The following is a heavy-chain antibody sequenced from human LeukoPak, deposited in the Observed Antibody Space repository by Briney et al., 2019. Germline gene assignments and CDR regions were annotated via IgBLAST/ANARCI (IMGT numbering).Heavy chain of an antibody. D-gene: IGHD5-18*01. Sequence: ASVKVSCKASGYTFISYGISWVRQAPGQGLEWMGWTSAYNGNTNYAQKLQGRVTMTTDTSTSTAYMELRSLRSDDTAVYYCARNSRVDTAMVFWGQGTLVTVSS. CDR2: TSAYNGNT. V-gene: IGHV1-18*01. CDR1: GYTFISYG. CDR3: ARNSRVDTAMVF. J-gene: IGHJ4*02.